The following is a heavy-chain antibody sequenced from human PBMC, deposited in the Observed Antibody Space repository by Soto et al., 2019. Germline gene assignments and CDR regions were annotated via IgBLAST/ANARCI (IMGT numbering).Heavy chain of an antibody. V-gene: IGHV1-8*01. CDR3: ARAKAEYDFWSGNYYYMDV. Sequence: ASVKVSCKASGYTFTSYDINWVRQATGQGLEWMGWMNPNSGNTGYAQKFQGRVTMTRNTSISTAYMELSSLRSEDTAVYYCARAKAEYDFWSGNYYYMDVWGKGTTVTVSS. J-gene: IGHJ6*03. D-gene: IGHD3-3*01. CDR1: GYTFTSYD. CDR2: MNPNSGNT.